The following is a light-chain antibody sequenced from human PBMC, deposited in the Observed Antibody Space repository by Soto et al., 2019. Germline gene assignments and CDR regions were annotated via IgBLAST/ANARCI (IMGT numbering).Light chain of an antibody. CDR2: GVS. CDR3: HQYDSYST. CDR1: QSVRSN. J-gene: IGKJ1*01. Sequence: EVVMTQSPATLSVSPGERVTLSCRASQSVRSNLAWYQQKPGQSPRLLIYGVSTRATGIPARFSGSGSGTEFTLTISSLQPDDFATYYCHQYDSYSTFGQGTKVDIK. V-gene: IGKV3-15*01.